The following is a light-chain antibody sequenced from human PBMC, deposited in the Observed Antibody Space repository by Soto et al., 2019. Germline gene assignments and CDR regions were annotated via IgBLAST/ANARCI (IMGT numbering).Light chain of an antibody. Sequence: DIQMTKSPSSLSASVGDRVTITCRASQSSSSYLNWYQHKPGKAPKLLIYAASSLQSGVPSRFSCSGSGTDLPLTISSLQPEDFATYYCPQSYSTPLTFGGGTKAEI. CDR3: PQSYSTPLT. CDR1: QSSSSY. J-gene: IGKJ4*01. CDR2: AAS. V-gene: IGKV1-39*01.